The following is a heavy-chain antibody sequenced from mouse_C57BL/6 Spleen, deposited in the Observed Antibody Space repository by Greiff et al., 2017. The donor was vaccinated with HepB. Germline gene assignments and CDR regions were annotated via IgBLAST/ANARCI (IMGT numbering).Heavy chain of an antibody. V-gene: IGHV1-82*01. J-gene: IGHJ1*03. Sequence: VQLQQSGPELVKPGASVKISCKASGYAFSSSWMNWVKQRPGKGLEWIGRIYPGDGDTNYNGKFKGKATLTADKSSSTAYMQLSSLTSEDSAVYCCARWGGLLYWYFDVWGTGTTVTVSS. D-gene: IGHD2-3*01. CDR2: IYPGDGDT. CDR3: ARWGGLLYWYFDV. CDR1: GYAFSSSW.